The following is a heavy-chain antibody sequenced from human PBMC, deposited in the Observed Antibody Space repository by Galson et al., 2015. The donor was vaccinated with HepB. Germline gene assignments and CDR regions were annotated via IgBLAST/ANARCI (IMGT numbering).Heavy chain of an antibody. CDR3: ARGRNYYDSSGYYPFDAFDI. J-gene: IGHJ3*02. D-gene: IGHD3-22*01. CDR2: TYYRSKWYN. Sequence: CAISGDSVSSHSAAWNWIRQSPSRGLEWLGRTYYRSKWYNDYAVSVKSRITINPDTSKNQFSLQLNSVTPEDTAVYYCARGRNYYDSSGYYPFDAFDIWGQGTMVTVSS. CDR1: GDSVSSHSAA. V-gene: IGHV6-1*01.